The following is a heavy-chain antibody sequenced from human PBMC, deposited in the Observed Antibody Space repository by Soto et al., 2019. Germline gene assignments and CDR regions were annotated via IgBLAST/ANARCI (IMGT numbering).Heavy chain of an antibody. V-gene: IGHV4-34*01. Sequence: SESLYLISAADGQSFFGYIWTWNHETSGKGLQWIGQINHSGSAYYNPSLKSRVTISVHTSNSQFSLELSSVTAADTAVYYCARGLITGSHYSGGWYYFDSWGQGTQVT. CDR2: INHSGSA. J-gene: IGHJ4*02. CDR3: ARGLITGSHYSGGWYYFDS. CDR1: GQSFFGYI. D-gene: IGHD6-19*01.